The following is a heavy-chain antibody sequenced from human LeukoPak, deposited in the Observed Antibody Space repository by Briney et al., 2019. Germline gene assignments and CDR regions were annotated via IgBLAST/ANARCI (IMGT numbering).Heavy chain of an antibody. V-gene: IGHV4-39*01. CDR3: ARRRAYGSGSYNFDY. J-gene: IGHJ4*02. D-gene: IGHD3-10*01. Sequence: LETLSLTCTVSGGSISSSSYYWGWIRQPPGKGLEWIGSIYYSGSTYYNPSLKSRVTISVDTSRNQFSLKLSSVTAADTAVYYCARRRAYGSGSYNFDYWGQGTLVTVSS. CDR1: GGSISSSSYY. CDR2: IYYSGST.